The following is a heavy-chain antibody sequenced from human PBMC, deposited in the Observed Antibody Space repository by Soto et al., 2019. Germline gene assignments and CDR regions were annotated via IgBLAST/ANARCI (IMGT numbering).Heavy chain of an antibody. CDR1: GFTFSNYS. J-gene: IGHJ4*02. CDR2: IKPDGSDK. D-gene: IGHD3-10*01. V-gene: IGHV3-7*01. Sequence: EVQLVESGGGLVQPGGSLRLSCVASGFTFSNYSMTWVRQAPGKGLEWVANIKPDGSDKYYAGSVKGRFTISRDNAKYSVYLQMNSLGVEDTAVYYCASGLISMARGVYDYWGQGTLVTVSS. CDR3: ASGLISMARGVYDY.